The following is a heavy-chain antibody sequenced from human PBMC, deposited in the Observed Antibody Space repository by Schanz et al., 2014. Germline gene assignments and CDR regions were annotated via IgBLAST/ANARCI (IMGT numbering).Heavy chain of an antibody. J-gene: IGHJ4*02. CDR1: GFTFTNYA. CDR3: VRVSFADPRLYRGMDRDIDY. V-gene: IGHV3-23*01. CDR2: ISDSGDTA. Sequence: DVQLLESGGGLVQPGGSLRLSCAASGFTFTNYAMSWVRQAPGKGLEWVSLISDSGDTAYYADSVKGRFTISRDNAKNSLYLEMNSLRAEDTAVYYCVRVSFADPRLYRGMDRDIDYWGQGTLVTVSS. D-gene: IGHD5-18*01.